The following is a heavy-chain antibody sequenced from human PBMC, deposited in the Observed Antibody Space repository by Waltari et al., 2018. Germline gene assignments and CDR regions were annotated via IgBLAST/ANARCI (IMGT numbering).Heavy chain of an antibody. CDR3: AREGVRAADYYYYYYMDV. D-gene: IGHD1-26*01. CDR1: GFTFSSYS. CDR2: ISSSSSYI. Sequence: EVQLVESGGGLVKPGGSLRLSCAASGFTFSSYSMNWVRQAPGKGLEWVSSISSSSSYIYYADSVKGRFTISRDNAKNSLYLQMNSLRAEDTAVYYCAREGVRAADYYYYYYMDVWGKGTTVTVSS. V-gene: IGHV3-21*01. J-gene: IGHJ6*03.